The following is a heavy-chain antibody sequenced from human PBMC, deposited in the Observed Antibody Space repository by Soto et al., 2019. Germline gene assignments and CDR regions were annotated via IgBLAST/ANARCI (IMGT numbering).Heavy chain of an antibody. Sequence: SETLSLTCTVSGGSISSGDYYWSWIRQPPGKGLEWIGYIYYSGSTYYNPSLKSRVTISVDTSKNQFSLKLSSVTAADTAVYYCARGTYDYVWGSYRYLYHYYGMDVWGQGTTVTVSS. J-gene: IGHJ6*02. CDR2: IYYSGST. CDR1: GGSISSGDYY. D-gene: IGHD3-16*02. V-gene: IGHV4-30-4*01. CDR3: ARGTYDYVWGSYRYLYHYYGMDV.